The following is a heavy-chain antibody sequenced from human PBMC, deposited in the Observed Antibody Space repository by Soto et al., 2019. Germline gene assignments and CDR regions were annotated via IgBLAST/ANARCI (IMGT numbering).Heavy chain of an antibody. Sequence: GGSLRLSCAASGFTFSRYSMNWVRQAPGKGLEWVSSISSTTNYIYYADSMKGRFTVSRDNAKNSVYLDMSSLSAEDTAVYYCARESGDLTSNFDYWGQGTLVTVSS. CDR1: GFTFSRYS. J-gene: IGHJ4*02. D-gene: IGHD3-10*01. CDR2: ISSTTNYI. V-gene: IGHV3-21*01. CDR3: ARESGDLTSNFDY.